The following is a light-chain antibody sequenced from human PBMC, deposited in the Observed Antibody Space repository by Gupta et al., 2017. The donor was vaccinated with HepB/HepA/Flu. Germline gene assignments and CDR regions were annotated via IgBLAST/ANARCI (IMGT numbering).Light chain of an antibody. CDR2: HVS. J-gene: IGLJ1*01. CDR3: CSYAGSDTNV. V-gene: IGLV2-11*01. CDR1: SSDVGTYDS. Sequence: QSALTQPRSVSGSPGQSVTLSCPGTSSDVGTYDSVSWYQQHPGKAPKLIIYHVSERPSGVPNRFSGSKSGNTASLTISGLQAEDEADYFCCSYAGSDTNVFGTGTKVTVL.